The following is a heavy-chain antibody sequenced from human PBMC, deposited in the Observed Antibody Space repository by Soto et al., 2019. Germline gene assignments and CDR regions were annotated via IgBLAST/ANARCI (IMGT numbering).Heavy chain of an antibody. J-gene: IGHJ4*02. CDR3: SRSLDS. CDR1: VFTCSTYW. V-gene: IGHV3-7*01. CDR2: INQDGSEK. Sequence: PWGSLRLSCSASVFTCSTYWMDWVRQTPGKGLEWVANINQDGSEKNYVDSVKGRFTISRDNAQNTLYLQMNSLTAEDSALYYCSRSLDSWGQGTLVTVSS.